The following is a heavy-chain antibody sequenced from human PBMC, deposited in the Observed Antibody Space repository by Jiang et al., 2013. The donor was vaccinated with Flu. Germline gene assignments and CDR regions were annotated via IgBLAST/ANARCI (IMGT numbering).Heavy chain of an antibody. J-gene: IGHJ4*02. Sequence: GGSFSGYYWSWIRQPPGEGLEWIGEINHSGSTNYNPSLKSRVTISVDTSKNQFSLKLSSVTAADTAVYYCARLRITMIVEYWGQGTLVTVSS. CDR2: INHSGST. CDR3: ARLRITMIVEY. D-gene: IGHD3-22*01. V-gene: IGHV4-34*01. CDR1: GGSFSGYY.